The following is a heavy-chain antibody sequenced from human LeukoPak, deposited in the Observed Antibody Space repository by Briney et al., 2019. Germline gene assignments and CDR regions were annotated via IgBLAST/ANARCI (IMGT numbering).Heavy chain of an antibody. J-gene: IGHJ4*02. D-gene: IGHD6-19*01. Sequence: SVKVSCKASGGTFTSYAISWVRQAPGQGLEWMGGIIPIFGTANYAQKFQGRVTITADESTSTAYMELSSLRSEDTAVYYCASPVAGTLFSLKYYFDYWGQGTLVTVSS. CDR3: ASPVAGTLFSLKYYFDY. V-gene: IGHV1-69*13. CDR2: IIPIFGTA. CDR1: GGTFTSYA.